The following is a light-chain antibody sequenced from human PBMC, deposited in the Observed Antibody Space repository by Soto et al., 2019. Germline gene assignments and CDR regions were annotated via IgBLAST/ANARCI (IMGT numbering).Light chain of an antibody. V-gene: IGKV1-27*01. CDR2: AAS. CDR1: QGISNY. CDR3: QQYNKWPQP. Sequence: DIQVTQSPSALSASVGDRVTITCRASQGISNYLAWYQQKPGKVPTLLLYAASTLQSGVPSRFSGSGSGTDFTLTISSLQPEDVAPYYCQQYNKWPQPFAQGTLLAIK. J-gene: IGKJ5*01.